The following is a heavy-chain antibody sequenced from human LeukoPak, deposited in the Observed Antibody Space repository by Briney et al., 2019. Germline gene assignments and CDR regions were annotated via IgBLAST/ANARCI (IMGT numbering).Heavy chain of an antibody. D-gene: IGHD2-2*01. V-gene: IGHV3-11*04. CDR2: ISSSGSTI. Sequence: GGSLRLSCAASGFTFSDYYMSWIRQAPGKGLEWVSYISSSGSTIYYADSVKGRFTISRDNAKNSLYLQMNSLRAEDTAVYYCARDVGYCSSTSCRKRFDPWGQGTLVTVSS. CDR1: GFTFSDYY. J-gene: IGHJ5*02. CDR3: ARDVGYCSSTSCRKRFDP.